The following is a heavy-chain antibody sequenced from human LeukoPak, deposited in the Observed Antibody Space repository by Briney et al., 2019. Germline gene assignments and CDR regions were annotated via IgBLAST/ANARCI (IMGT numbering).Heavy chain of an antibody. Sequence: SGGSLRLSCAASGFTFSSYSMNWVRQAPGKGLEWVSYISSSSSTIYYADSVKGRFTISRDNAKNSLYLQMNSLRAEDTAVYYCARVPLDIVVVPAAIVTPDYWGQGTLVTVSS. J-gene: IGHJ4*02. CDR1: GFTFSSYS. CDR3: ARVPLDIVVVPAAIVTPDY. CDR2: ISSSSSTI. D-gene: IGHD2-2*02. V-gene: IGHV3-48*01.